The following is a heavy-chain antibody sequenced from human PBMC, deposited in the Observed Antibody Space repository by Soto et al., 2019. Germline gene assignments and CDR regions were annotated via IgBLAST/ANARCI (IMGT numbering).Heavy chain of an antibody. CDR1: GGSINSRYW. CDR2: IYRSGST. Sequence: PSETLSLTCAVSGGSINSRYWWSWVRQSPGKGLEWIGEIYRSGSTNYNPSLKSRVTISVDKSKNQFSLNLSSVTAADTAVHYCARDQNVSGNNYTRYFDTWGQETLVPVSP. V-gene: IGHV4-4*02. J-gene: IGHJ4*02. D-gene: IGHD3-9*01. CDR3: ARDQNVSGNNYTRYFDT.